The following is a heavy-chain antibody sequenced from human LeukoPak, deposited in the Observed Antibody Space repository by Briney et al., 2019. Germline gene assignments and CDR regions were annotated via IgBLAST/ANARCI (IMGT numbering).Heavy chain of an antibody. CDR2: INHSGST. Sequence: SETLSLTCTVYGGSFSGYYWSWIRQPPGKGLEWIGEINHSGSTNYNPSLKSRVTISVDTSKNQFSLKLSSVTAADTTVYYCARADDILTGYGNWFDPWGQGTLVTVSS. CDR3: ARADDILTGYGNWFDP. D-gene: IGHD3-9*01. J-gene: IGHJ5*02. CDR1: GGSFSGYY. V-gene: IGHV4-34*01.